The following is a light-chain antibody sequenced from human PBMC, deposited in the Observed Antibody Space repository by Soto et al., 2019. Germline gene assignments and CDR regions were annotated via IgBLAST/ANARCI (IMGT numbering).Light chain of an antibody. CDR1: QSVSNN. V-gene: IGKV3-15*01. Sequence: EIVMTQSPATLSVSPGESATLSCRASQSVSNNLTWYQQKPGQPPRLLIYGASTRATGVPGRFSGSGSGTEFTLTINSLQSEDFAVYYCQSYNTARPTFGQGTRLEIK. CDR2: GAS. J-gene: IGKJ5*01. CDR3: QSYNTARPT.